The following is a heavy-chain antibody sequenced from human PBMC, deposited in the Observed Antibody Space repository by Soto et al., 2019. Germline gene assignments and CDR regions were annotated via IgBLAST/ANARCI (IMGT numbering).Heavy chain of an antibody. CDR1: GGSFTSNNW. V-gene: IGHV4-4*02. Sequence: QVQLQESGPGLVKPSGTLSLTCAVSGGSFTSNNWWTWVRQPPGQGLEWIGEIYRTGSTNYNPSLKSRVTISLDKSENHFSLKVTSLTAADTAVYYCASRYPGTSVDYWGQGTLVTVSS. CDR2: IYRTGST. J-gene: IGHJ4*02. D-gene: IGHD1-1*01. CDR3: ASRYPGTSVDY.